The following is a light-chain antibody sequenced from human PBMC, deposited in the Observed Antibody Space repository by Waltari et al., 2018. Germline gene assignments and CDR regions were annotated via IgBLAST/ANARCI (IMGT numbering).Light chain of an antibody. J-gene: IGLJ3*02. CDR3: SSYTSSISWV. CDR1: SRDVGGYNY. CDR2: EVS. V-gene: IGLV2-14*01. Sequence: QSALTQPASVSGSPGQSITIPCTGTSRDVGGYNYVPWYQHHPGKAPKLMIYEVSNRPSGVSNRFSGSKSGNTASLTISGLQAEDEAHYYCSSYTSSISWVFGGGTKLTVL.